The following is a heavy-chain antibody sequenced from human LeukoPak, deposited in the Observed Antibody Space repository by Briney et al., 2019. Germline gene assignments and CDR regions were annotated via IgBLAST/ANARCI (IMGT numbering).Heavy chain of an antibody. V-gene: IGHV3-7*01. Sequence: PGGSLRLSCAVSGFTFSNYWMSWVRQAPGKGLEWVANIKQEGSEKYYVDSVKGRFTISRDNAKNSLSLQMNSLRAEDTAVYYCAGATARGEDYYYYYMDVWGKGTTVTVSS. CDR3: AGATARGEDYYYYYMDV. CDR1: GFTFSNYW. J-gene: IGHJ6*03. D-gene: IGHD3-16*01. CDR2: IKQEGSEK.